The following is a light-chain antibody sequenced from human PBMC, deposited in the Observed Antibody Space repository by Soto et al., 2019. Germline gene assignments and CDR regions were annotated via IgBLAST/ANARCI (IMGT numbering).Light chain of an antibody. CDR2: WAS. V-gene: IGKV4-1*01. Sequence: DIVMTQSPDSLAVSLGERATINCKSSQSGLYSSNNKNYLAWYQQKPGQPPKLLIYWASTRESGVPDRFSGSGSGTDFTLTISSLQAEEVAVYYCQQYYSSPLSFGPGTKVDIK. J-gene: IGKJ3*01. CDR1: QSGLYSSNNKNY. CDR3: QQYYSSPLS.